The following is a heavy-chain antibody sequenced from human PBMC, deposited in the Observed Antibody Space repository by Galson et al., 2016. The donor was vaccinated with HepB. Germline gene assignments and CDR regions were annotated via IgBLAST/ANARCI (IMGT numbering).Heavy chain of an antibody. CDR1: GLSVRNTY. CDR2: IYTGGQT. V-gene: IGHV3-53*01. CDR3: ARGGRAYFDY. Sequence: SLRLSCAASGLSVRNTYMSWVRQSPGKGLEWLSVIYTGGQTYYADSVKGRFTISRDTSKNTVSLQMNSLRAGDSAVYYCARGGRAYFDYWGQGTLVSVSS. D-gene: IGHD3-16*01. J-gene: IGHJ4*02.